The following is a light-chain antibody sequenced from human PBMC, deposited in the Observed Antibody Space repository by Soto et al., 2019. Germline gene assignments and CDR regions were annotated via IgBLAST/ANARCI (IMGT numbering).Light chain of an antibody. V-gene: IGKV3-20*01. J-gene: IGKJ2*01. Sequence: EIVLTQSPGTLSSSPGERATLSCRASQSVSSSHLAWYQQKPGQAPRLLIDGASSRATGIPDRFSGSGSGTDFNLTISRLVPEDFAVYFCQQYCDSPMYTFGQGTNLEI. CDR1: QSVSSSH. CDR3: QQYCDSPMYT. CDR2: GAS.